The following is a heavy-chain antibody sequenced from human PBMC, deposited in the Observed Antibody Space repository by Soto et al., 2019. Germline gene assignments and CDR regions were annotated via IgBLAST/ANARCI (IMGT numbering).Heavy chain of an antibody. CDR2: IIPIFGTA. CDR1: GGTFSSYA. D-gene: IGHD3-22*01. V-gene: IGHV1-69*06. J-gene: IGHJ6*02. CDR3: ARDSDSSGPMDV. Sequence: ASVKVSCKASGGTFSSYAISWVRQAPGQGLEWMGGIIPIFGTANYAQKFQGRVTITADKSTSTAYMELSSLRSEDTAVYYCARDSDSSGPMDVWGQGTTVTVSS.